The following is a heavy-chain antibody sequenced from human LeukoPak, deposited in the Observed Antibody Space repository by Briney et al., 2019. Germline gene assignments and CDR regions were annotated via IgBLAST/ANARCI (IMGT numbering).Heavy chain of an antibody. CDR1: GGSISSSSHY. Sequence: SETLSLTCTVSGGSISSSSHYWGWIRQPPGKGLEWIGSIYYSGNTYYNPSLKSRVNISVDTSKNQFSLKVNSVTAADTALYYCARDPRYCSGTSCYPRWFDPWGQGTLVTVSS. V-gene: IGHV4-39*07. D-gene: IGHD2-2*01. J-gene: IGHJ5*02. CDR3: ARDPRYCSGTSCYPRWFDP. CDR2: IYYSGNT.